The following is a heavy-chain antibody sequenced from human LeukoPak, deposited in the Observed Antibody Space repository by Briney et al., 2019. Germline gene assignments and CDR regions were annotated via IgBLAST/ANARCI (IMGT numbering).Heavy chain of an antibody. CDR1: RFTFSSYV. D-gene: IGHD3-22*01. J-gene: IGHJ4*02. CDR3: AKARATYLYDTSGYSALDY. CDR2: IWYDGDNK. Sequence: PGRSLRLSCAASRFTFSSYVMHWVRQAPGKGLEWVALIWYDGDNKYYSDSVKGRFTISRDNSKSTLYLQMNSLRAEDTAVYYCAKARATYLYDTSGYSALDYWGQGTLVTVSS. V-gene: IGHV3-33*06.